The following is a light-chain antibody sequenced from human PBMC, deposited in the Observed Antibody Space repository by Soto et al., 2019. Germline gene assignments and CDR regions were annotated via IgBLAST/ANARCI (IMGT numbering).Light chain of an antibody. CDR3: QQNYDTPIT. CDR2: AAS. J-gene: IGKJ5*01. Sequence: DFEMTQSPSSLSAFVVDRVTMTCRASQSIGTFLSWYQQKSGRAPKLLIYAASSLQIGVPSRFSGSGSGTNFTLTISSLQPEDFATYFCQQNYDTPITFGQGTRLEIK. CDR1: QSIGTF. V-gene: IGKV1-39*01.